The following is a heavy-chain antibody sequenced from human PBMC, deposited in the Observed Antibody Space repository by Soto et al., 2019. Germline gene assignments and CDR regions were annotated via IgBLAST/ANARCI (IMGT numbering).Heavy chain of an antibody. CDR1: GFTVSGSW. D-gene: IGHD3-3*01. CDR3: ARGIFGLWTANDY. CDR2: INGDGSGT. V-gene: IGHV3-74*01. Sequence: EVQLVESGGGLVQPGGSRRLSCAASGFTVSGSWLHWGRQAPGKGLVWVSRINGDGSGTSYADFVKGRFTISRDDVRNTLFLQMNGLRAEDTAVYYCARGIFGLWTANDYWGEGTLVTASS. J-gene: IGHJ4*02.